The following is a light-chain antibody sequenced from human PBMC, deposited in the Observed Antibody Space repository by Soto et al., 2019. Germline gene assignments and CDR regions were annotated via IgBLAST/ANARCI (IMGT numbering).Light chain of an antibody. CDR3: QQYDDLSPIT. V-gene: IGKV1-33*01. J-gene: IGKJ5*01. Sequence: IQMTQSPSSLSASVGDRVTITCRASQGIRNDLGWYQQKSGKAPKLLIYDASKLVPGVPSRFSGSGSGTYFTLTISSLQPEDIATYYCQQYDDLSPITFGQGTRLEIK. CDR1: QGIRND. CDR2: DAS.